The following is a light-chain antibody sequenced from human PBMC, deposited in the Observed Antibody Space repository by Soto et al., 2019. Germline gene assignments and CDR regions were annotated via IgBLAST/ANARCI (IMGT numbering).Light chain of an antibody. CDR1: RSDIGGYNF. CDR2: EVN. CDR3: SSFTTSSTLVV. J-gene: IGLJ2*01. Sequence: QSVLTQPPSASGSLGQSVTISCTGTRSDIGGYNFVSWYQHHPGKAPKLMIYEVNNRPSGVSSRFSGSKSGNTASLTISGLQTEDEADYYCSSFTTSSTLVVFGGGTKLTVL. V-gene: IGLV2-14*01.